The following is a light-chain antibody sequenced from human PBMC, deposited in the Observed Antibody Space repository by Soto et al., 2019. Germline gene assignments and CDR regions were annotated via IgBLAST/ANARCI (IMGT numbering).Light chain of an antibody. Sequence: QSVLTQPPSVSGAPGQRVTISCTGSSSNIGAGYDVHWYQQLPGTAPKLLIYGNSNRPSGVPDRFSGSKSGTSASLDITGLHAEDVADYYCQSYDSSRSGAVFCGGTQLTVL. CDR1: SSNIGAGYD. J-gene: IGLJ7*01. CDR3: QSYDSSRSGAV. CDR2: GNS. V-gene: IGLV1-40*01.